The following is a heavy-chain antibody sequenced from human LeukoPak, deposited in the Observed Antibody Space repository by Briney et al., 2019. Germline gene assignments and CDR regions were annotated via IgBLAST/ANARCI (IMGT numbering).Heavy chain of an antibody. D-gene: IGHD2/OR15-2a*01. CDR2: INPNSGGT. Sequence: ASVKVSCKASEYTFTGYYMHWVRQAPGQGLEWMGWINPNSGGTNYAQKFRGRVTMTRDTSISTAYMELSRLRSDDTAVYYCARDFGVIVAGYMDVWGKGTTVTVSS. CDR1: EYTFTGYY. V-gene: IGHV1-2*02. J-gene: IGHJ6*03. CDR3: ARDFGVIVAGYMDV.